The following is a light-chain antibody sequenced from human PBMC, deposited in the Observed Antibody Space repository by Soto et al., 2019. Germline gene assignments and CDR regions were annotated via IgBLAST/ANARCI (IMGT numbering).Light chain of an antibody. CDR1: SSDVGAYNY. Sequence: QSALTQPPSASGSPGQSVTISCTGTSSDVGAYNYVSWYQRHPGKAPKLMIFEVTQRPSGVPDRFSGSKSGNTASLTVSGLQAEDEADYYCSSYAGSNNVLFGGGTKVTVL. CDR3: SSYAGSNNVL. CDR2: EVT. V-gene: IGLV2-8*01. J-gene: IGLJ2*01.